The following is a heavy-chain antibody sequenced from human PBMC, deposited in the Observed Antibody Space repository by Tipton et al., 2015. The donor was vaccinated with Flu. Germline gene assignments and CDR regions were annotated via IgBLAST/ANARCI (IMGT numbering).Heavy chain of an antibody. CDR1: GFTFSSYA. CDR2: ISGSGGST. Sequence: SLRLSCAASGFTFSSYAMSWVRQAPGKGLEWVSAISGSGGSTYYADSVKGRFTISRDNSKNTLYLQMNSLRAEDTAVYYCAKNLRDYYYYGMDVWGQGTTVTVSS. V-gene: IGHV3-23*01. J-gene: IGHJ6*02. CDR3: AKNLRDYYYYGMDV.